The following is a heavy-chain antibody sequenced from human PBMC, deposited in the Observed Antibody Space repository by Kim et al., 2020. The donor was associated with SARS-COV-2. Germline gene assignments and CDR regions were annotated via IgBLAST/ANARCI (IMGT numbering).Heavy chain of an antibody. Sequence: GGSLRLSCAASGFTFSSYSMNWVRQAPGKGLEWVSSISSSSSYIYYADSVKGRFTISRDNAKNSLYLQMNSLRAEDTAVHYCAREPAPGSWEFDPWGQGTLVTVSS. CDR3: AREPAPGSWEFDP. V-gene: IGHV3-21*01. CDR2: ISSSSSYI. J-gene: IGHJ5*02. D-gene: IGHD3-10*01. CDR1: GFTFSSYS.